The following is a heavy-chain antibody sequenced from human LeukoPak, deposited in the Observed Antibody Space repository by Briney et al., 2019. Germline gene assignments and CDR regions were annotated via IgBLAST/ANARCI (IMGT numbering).Heavy chain of an antibody. Sequence: GGSLRLSCTASGFTLGDFAMSWFRQAPGKGLEWVTFIRYDGSNKYYADCVKGRFIISRDNSKNTLYLQMNRLRAEDTAVYYCAKDTVKVTTIRRVPHYMDVWGKGTTVTTSS. V-gene: IGHV3-30*02. CDR1: GFTLGDFA. D-gene: IGHD5-12*01. CDR2: IRYDGSNK. CDR3: AKDTVKVTTIRRVPHYMDV. J-gene: IGHJ6*03.